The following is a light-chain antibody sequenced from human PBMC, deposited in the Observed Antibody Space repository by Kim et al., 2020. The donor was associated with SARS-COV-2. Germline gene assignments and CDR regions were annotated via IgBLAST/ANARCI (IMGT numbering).Light chain of an antibody. CDR3: CSYTSSGTLV. V-gene: IGLV2-23*02. CDR2: EVS. Sequence: GQSITISCTGTSNDVGSYNLVSWYQQHPGKAPKLIIYEVSERPSGVSNRFSGSKSGNTASLTISGLQAEDEADYYCCSYTSSGTLVFGGGTQLTVL. J-gene: IGLJ2*01. CDR1: SNDVGSYNL.